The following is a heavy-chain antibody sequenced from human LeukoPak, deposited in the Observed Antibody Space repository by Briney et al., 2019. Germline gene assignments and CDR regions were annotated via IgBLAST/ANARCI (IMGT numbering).Heavy chain of an antibody. V-gene: IGHV3-30-3*01. D-gene: IGHD3-3*01. CDR2: ISYDGSNK. Sequence: GGSLRLSCVASTFTFSSYAMHWVRQAPGKGLEWVAVISYDGSNKYYADSVKGRFTISRDNSKNTLYLQMNSLRAEDTAVYYCARDVDFWSGYYSGFDYWGQGTLVTVSS. CDR1: TFTFSSYA. J-gene: IGHJ4*02. CDR3: ARDVDFWSGYYSGFDY.